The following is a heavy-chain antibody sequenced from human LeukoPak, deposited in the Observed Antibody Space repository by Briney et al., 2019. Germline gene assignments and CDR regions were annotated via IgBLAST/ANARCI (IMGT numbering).Heavy chain of an antibody. D-gene: IGHD3-3*01. CDR1: GYTFTSYG. V-gene: IGHV1-18*01. J-gene: IGHJ5*02. CDR3: TRVYYHALGSGYATGTWFGP. Sequence: VASVKVSCRASGYTFTSYGISWVRQPPGQGLEGMGWMSAYNGNTNYAQKLQGRVTMTTDTSTSTAYLELRSLRSDGTVVSDCTRVYYHALGSGYATGTWFGPWGQGTLVTVSS. CDR2: MSAYNGNT.